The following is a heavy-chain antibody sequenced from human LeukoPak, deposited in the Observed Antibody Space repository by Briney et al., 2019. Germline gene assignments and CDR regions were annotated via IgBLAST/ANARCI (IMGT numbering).Heavy chain of an antibody. CDR3: ARRSVSQIVPAATRFDY. D-gene: IGHD2-2*01. V-gene: IGHV4-34*01. J-gene: IGHJ4*02. CDR1: GGSFSGYY. Sequence: SETLSLTCAVYGGSFSGYYWGWIRQPPGKGLEWIGEINHSGSTNYNPSLKSRVSISVDTSKNQFSLKLSSVTAADTAVYYCARRSVSQIVPAATRFDYWGQGTLVTVSS. CDR2: INHSGST.